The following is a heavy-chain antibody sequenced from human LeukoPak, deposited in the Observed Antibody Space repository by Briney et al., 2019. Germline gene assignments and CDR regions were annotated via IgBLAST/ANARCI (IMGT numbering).Heavy chain of an antibody. J-gene: IGHJ6*02. CDR3: ARVMVRGGHYYYGMDV. D-gene: IGHD3-10*01. CDR2: INTNTGNP. V-gene: IGHV7-4-1*02. CDR1: GYTFTSYA. Sequence: ASVKVSCKASGYTFTSYAMNWVRQAPGQGLEWMGWINTNTGNPTYAQGFTGRFVFSLDTSVSTAYLQISSLKAEDTAVYYCARVMVRGGHYYYGMDVWGQGTTVTVSS.